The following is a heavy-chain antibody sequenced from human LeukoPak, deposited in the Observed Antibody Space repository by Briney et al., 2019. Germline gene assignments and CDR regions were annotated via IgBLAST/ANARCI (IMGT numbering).Heavy chain of an antibody. CDR3: AKGGNYDFWSGPLGTDP. J-gene: IGHJ5*02. Sequence: PGGSLRLSCAASGFTFSSYAMSWVRQAPGKGLEWVSAISGSGGSTYYADSVKGRFTIARDNSKNTLYLQMNSLRAEDTAVYYCAKGGNYDFWSGPLGTDPWGQGTLVTVSS. CDR1: GFTFSSYA. CDR2: ISGSGGST. V-gene: IGHV3-23*01. D-gene: IGHD3-3*01.